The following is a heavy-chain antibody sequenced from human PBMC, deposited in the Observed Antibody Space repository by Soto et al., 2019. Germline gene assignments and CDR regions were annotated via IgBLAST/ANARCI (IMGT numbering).Heavy chain of an antibody. J-gene: IGHJ4*02. CDR2: INPNSGGT. CDR1: GYTFTGYY. D-gene: IGHD3-22*01. V-gene: IGHV1-2*02. Sequence: ASVKVSCKASGYTFTGYYMHWVRQAPGQGLEWMGWINPNSGGTNYAQKFQGRVTMTRDTSISTAYMELSRLRSDDMAVYYCARDPAKKYYYDSSDGFDYWGQGTLVTVSS. CDR3: ARDPAKKYYYDSSDGFDY.